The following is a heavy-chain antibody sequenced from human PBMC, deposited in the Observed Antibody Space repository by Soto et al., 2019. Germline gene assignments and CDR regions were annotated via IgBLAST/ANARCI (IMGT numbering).Heavy chain of an antibody. CDR1: GFTFSSYA. V-gene: IGHV3-9*01. J-gene: IGHJ4*02. D-gene: IGHD2-15*01. CDR3: AKDMLCSGGSCYTGLFDY. Sequence: GGSLRLSCAASGFTFSSYAMSWVRQAPGKGLEWVSAISGNSGSIGYADSVKGRFTISRDNAKNSLYLQMNSLRTEDTALYYCAKDMLCSGGSCYTGLFDYWGQGTLVTVSS. CDR2: ISGNSGSI.